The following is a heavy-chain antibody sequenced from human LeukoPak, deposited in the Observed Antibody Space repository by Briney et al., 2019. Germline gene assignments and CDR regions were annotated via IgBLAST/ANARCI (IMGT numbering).Heavy chain of an antibody. CDR1: GYTFTIYG. V-gene: IGHV1-46*01. Sequence: ASVKVSCKTSGYTFTIYGISWVRQAPGQGLEWMGIINPKGDITTYAQRFQGRVTMASDTSTATVYMELSGLRSEDTAIYYCARKWSSRDWFDPWGQGTLLTVSS. CDR3: ARKWSSRDWFDP. CDR2: INPKGDIT. J-gene: IGHJ5*02. D-gene: IGHD2-8*01.